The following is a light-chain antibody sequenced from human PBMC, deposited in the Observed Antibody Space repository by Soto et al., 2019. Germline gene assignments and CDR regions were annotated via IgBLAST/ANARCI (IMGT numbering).Light chain of an antibody. CDR1: QSVSSN. CDR2: GAS. CDR3: QQYNNKWT. V-gene: IGKV3-15*01. J-gene: IGKJ1*01. Sequence: QSSATLTLSPGARATLSCRASQSVSSNLAWYQQKPGQAPRLLIYGASTRATGIPARFSGSGSGTEFTLTIRSLKSEDFAVYYCQQYNNKWTFGQGTKVDIK.